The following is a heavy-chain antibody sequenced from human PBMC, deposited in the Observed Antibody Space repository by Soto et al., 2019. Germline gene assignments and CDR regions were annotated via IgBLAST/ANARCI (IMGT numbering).Heavy chain of an antibody. Sequence: SETLSLTCAVSGGSISSSNWWSWVRQPPGKGLEWIGEIYHSGSTNYNPSLKSRVTISVDKSKNQFSLKLSSVTAADTAVYYCATAVAGIRKIDYWGQGTLVTVSS. CDR3: ATAVAGIRKIDY. CDR1: GGSISSSNW. D-gene: IGHD6-19*01. CDR2: IYHSGST. J-gene: IGHJ4*02. V-gene: IGHV4-4*02.